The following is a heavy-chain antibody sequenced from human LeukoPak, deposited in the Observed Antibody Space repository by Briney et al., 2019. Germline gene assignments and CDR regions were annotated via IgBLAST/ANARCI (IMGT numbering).Heavy chain of an antibody. Sequence: SQTLSLTCTVSGGSISSGDYYWSWIRQPPGKGLEWIGYIYYSGSTYYNPSLKSRVTISVDTSKNQFSLKLSSVTAADTAVYYCARGAFEEWLVEHWGQGTLVTVSS. CDR3: ARGAFEEWLVEH. CDR2: IYYSGST. J-gene: IGHJ1*01. D-gene: IGHD6-19*01. CDR1: GGSISSGDYY. V-gene: IGHV4-30-4*01.